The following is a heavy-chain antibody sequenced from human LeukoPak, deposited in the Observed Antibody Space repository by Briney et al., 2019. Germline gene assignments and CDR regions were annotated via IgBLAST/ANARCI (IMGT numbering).Heavy chain of an antibody. CDR2: INHSGST. V-gene: IGHV4-34*01. CDR3: ASVIPRSSGFDY. CDR1: GGSFSGYY. D-gene: IGHD6-19*01. Sequence: SETLSLTCAVYGGSFSGYYWSWIRQPPGKGLEWIGEINHSGSTNYNPSLKSRVTISVDTSKNQFSLKLSSVTAADTAVYYCASVIPRSSGFDYWGQGTLVTVSS. J-gene: IGHJ4*02.